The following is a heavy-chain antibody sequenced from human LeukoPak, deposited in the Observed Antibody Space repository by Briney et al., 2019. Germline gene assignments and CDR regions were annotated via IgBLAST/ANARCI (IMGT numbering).Heavy chain of an antibody. Sequence: SSETLSLTCTVSGGSVSNYYWTWIRQPPGKGPEWIGYIKYSGSTNYNPSLKSRVTISVDTSKNHVSLNLDSVTAADTAIYYCARALYTSDWFAPGGFEIWGQGTMVTVSS. CDR2: IKYSGST. V-gene: IGHV4-59*02. CDR3: ARALYTSDWFAPGGFEI. CDR1: GGSVSNYY. J-gene: IGHJ3*02. D-gene: IGHD3-9*01.